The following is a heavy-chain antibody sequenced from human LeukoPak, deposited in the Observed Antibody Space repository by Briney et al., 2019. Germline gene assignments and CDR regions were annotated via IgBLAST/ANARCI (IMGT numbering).Heavy chain of an antibody. CDR2: ISYDGSNK. J-gene: IGHJ4*02. CDR1: GFTFSSYA. Sequence: GRSLRLSCAASGFTFSSYAMHWVRQAPGKGLEWVAVISYDGSNKYYADSVKGRFTISRYNSKNTLYLQMNSLRAEDTAVYYCARGSSVFGDYVHYFDCWGQGTLVTISS. CDR3: ARGSSVFGDYVHYFDC. D-gene: IGHD4-17*01. V-gene: IGHV3-30-3*01.